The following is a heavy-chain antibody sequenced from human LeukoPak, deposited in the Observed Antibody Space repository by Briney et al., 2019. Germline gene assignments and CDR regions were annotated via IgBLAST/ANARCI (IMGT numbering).Heavy chain of an antibody. D-gene: IGHD3-22*01. Sequence: GGSLRLSCAASGFTFSSYSMNWVRQAPGKGLEWVSSISSSSSYIYYADSVKGRFTISRDNAKNSLYLQMNSLRAEDTAVYYCARETHYDSSGYHNDYWGQGTLVTVSS. CDR2: ISSSSSYI. CDR1: GFTFSSYS. J-gene: IGHJ4*02. CDR3: ARETHYDSSGYHNDY. V-gene: IGHV3-21*01.